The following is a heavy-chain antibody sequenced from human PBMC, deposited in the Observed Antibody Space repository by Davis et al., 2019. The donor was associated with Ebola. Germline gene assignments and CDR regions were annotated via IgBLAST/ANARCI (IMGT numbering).Heavy chain of an antibody. J-gene: IGHJ6*02. CDR1: GGSIRSSSYY. Sequence: SETLSPTCTVSGGSIRSSSYYWGCIRQPPGTGPEWLGSIYYSGSTYYNPSLKSRVTISVDTSKNPFSLKLSSVTAADTAVYYCARVHRDFWSGYTNYGMDVWGQGTTVTVSS. D-gene: IGHD3-3*01. CDR2: IYYSGST. V-gene: IGHV4-39*07. CDR3: ARVHRDFWSGYTNYGMDV.